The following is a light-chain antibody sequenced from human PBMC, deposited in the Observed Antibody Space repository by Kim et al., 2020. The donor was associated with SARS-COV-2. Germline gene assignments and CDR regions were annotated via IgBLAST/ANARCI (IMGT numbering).Light chain of an antibody. CDR2: GNS. J-gene: IGLJ3*02. V-gene: IGLV1-40*01. CDR3: QSYDSSLSGGV. Sequence: QRGTISCTGSSPNIGAGYDVHWYQQLPGTAPKLLIYGNSNRPSGVPDRFSGSKSGTSASLAITGLQAEDEADYYCQSYDSSLSGGVFGGGTQLTVL. CDR1: SPNIGAGYD.